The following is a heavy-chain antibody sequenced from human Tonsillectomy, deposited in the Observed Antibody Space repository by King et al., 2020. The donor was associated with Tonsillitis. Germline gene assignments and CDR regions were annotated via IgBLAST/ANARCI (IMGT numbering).Heavy chain of an antibody. CDR1: GGSISSGDYH. CDR3: ARLLDYYGSGTYSDY. V-gene: IGHV4-30-4*08. D-gene: IGHD3-10*01. CDR2: IYSSGNT. J-gene: IGHJ4*02. Sequence: VQLQESGPGLVKPSQTLSLTCTVSGGSISSGDYHWSWTRQPPGKGLEWIGYIYSSGNTHFNPSLRSRVAISADTSKNQFSLKLTSVTAADTAVYYCARLLDYYGSGTYSDYWGQGTLVTVSS.